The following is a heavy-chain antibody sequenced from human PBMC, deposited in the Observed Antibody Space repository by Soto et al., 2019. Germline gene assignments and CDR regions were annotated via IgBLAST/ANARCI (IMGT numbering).Heavy chain of an antibody. CDR3: VKGLPYSSSWYERAFDI. V-gene: IGHV3-64D*08. Sequence: HPGGSLRLSCSVSGFTFSSSAMHWVRQAPGKGLEYVSSIGADGVRTYYADSVKGRFTISRDNSENTLYLQMSSLRTEDTALYYCVKGLPYSSSWYERAFDIWGQGTMVTVSS. D-gene: IGHD6-13*01. J-gene: IGHJ3*02. CDR2: IGADGVRT. CDR1: GFTFSSSA.